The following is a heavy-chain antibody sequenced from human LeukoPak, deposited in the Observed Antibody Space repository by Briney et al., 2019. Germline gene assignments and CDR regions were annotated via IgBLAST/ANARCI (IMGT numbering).Heavy chain of an antibody. CDR3: ARVNLRAFDF. CDR1: GYTFTNYG. CDR2: ISPYNGNT. V-gene: IGHV1-18*01. Sequence: ASVKVSCKASGYTFTNYGFSWVRQAPGQGLEWMGWISPYNGNTNFAQKLQGRVTITTDTSTRTAYMELRSLRSDDTAVYYCARVNLRAFDFWGQGTLVTVSS. J-gene: IGHJ4*02.